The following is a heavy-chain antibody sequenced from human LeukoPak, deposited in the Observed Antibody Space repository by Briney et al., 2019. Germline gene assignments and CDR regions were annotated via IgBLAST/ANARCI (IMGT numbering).Heavy chain of an antibody. V-gene: IGHV3-21*01. J-gene: IGHJ3*02. D-gene: IGHD2-21*02. CDR2: ISSSSSYI. CDR1: GFTFSSYS. CDR3: ARDPYCGGDCYPDAFDI. Sequence: GGSLRLSCAASGFTFSSYSMNWVRQAPGKGLEWVSSISSSSSYIYYADSVKGRFTISRDNAKNSLYLQMNSLRAEDTAVYYCARDPYCGGDCYPDAFDIWGQGTMVTVSS.